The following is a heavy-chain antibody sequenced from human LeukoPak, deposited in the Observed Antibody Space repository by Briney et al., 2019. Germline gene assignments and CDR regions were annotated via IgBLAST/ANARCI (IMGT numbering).Heavy chain of an antibody. CDR3: ARGNSGYGC. Sequence: PGGSLRLSCVASGFTFSNYNMNWVRQAPGKGLEWVSYITLSSSTIYYADSVKGRFTISRDNSKNTLSLQMNSLRAEDTAVYYCARGNSGYGCWGQGTLVTVSS. CDR2: ITLSSSTI. D-gene: IGHD5-12*01. J-gene: IGHJ4*02. V-gene: IGHV3-48*01. CDR1: GFTFSNYN.